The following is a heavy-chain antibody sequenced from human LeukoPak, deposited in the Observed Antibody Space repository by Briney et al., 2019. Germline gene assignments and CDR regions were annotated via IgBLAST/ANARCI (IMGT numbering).Heavy chain of an antibody. V-gene: IGHV3-30*18. D-gene: IGHD1-26*01. J-gene: IGHJ4*02. CDR2: ISYDGSNK. CDR1: GFTFNSYG. Sequence: GGSLRLSCAASGFTFNSYGMHRVRQAPGKGLEWVAVISYDGSNKYYADSVKGRFAISRDNSKNTLYLQMNSLRAEDTAVYYCAKDKEESGYFDYWGQGTLVTVSS. CDR3: AKDKEESGYFDY.